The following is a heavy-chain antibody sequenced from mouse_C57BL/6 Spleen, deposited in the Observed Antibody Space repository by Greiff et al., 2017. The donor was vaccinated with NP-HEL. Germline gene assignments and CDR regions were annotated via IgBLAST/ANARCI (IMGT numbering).Heavy chain of an antibody. J-gene: IGHJ1*03. V-gene: IGHV1-63*01. CDR3: ERGNRSVVEG. CDR1: GYTFTNYW. CDR2: IYPGGGYT. Sequence: QVQLQQSGAELVRPGTSVKMSCKASGYTFTNYWIGWAKQRPGHGLEWIGDIYPGGGYTNYNEKFKGKSTLTADKSSSTAYMQFSSLTSEDYAIYDWERGNRSVVEGWGTGTTVTVSS.